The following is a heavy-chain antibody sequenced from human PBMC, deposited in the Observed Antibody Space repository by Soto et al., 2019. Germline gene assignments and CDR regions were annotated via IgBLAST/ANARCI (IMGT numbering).Heavy chain of an antibody. D-gene: IGHD6-19*01. Sequence: QVQLRESGPGLVKPSETLSLTCTVSGGSITSFYWSWVRQPPGKGLEWIGYIYYNGNTNYNPSLKSRVTISVDTSKNQCSLNLSSVTAADTAVYYCTRGSRGWFPRPLDYWGQGTLVTVSS. V-gene: IGHV4-59*01. CDR2: IYYNGNT. J-gene: IGHJ4*02. CDR1: GGSITSFY. CDR3: TRGSRGWFPRPLDY.